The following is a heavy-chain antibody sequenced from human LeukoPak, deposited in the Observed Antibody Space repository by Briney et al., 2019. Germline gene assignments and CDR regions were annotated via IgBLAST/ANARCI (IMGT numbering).Heavy chain of an antibody. CDR2: ISAYNGNT. D-gene: IGHD6-6*01. J-gene: IGHJ4*02. Sequence: GASVKVSCKASGYTFTSYGISWVRQAPGQGLEWMGWISAYNGNTNYAQKLQGRVTITADESTSTAYMELSSLRSGDTAVYYCARDFHPSKARPAAGFDYWGQGTLVTVSS. V-gene: IGHV1-18*01. CDR3: ARDFHPSKARPAAGFDY. CDR1: GYTFTSYG.